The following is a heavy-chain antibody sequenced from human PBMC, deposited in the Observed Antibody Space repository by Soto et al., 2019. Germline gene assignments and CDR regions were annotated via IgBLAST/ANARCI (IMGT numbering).Heavy chain of an antibody. CDR3: ARVVRGVIEAFFDY. D-gene: IGHD3-10*01. V-gene: IGHV3-66*01. J-gene: IGHJ4*02. Sequence: GGSLRLSCAASGFTVSSNYMSWVRQAPGKGLEWVSVIYSGGSTYYADSVKGRFTISRDNSKNTLYLQMNSLRAEDTAVYYCARVVRGVIEAFFDYWGQGTLVTVSS. CDR2: IYSGGST. CDR1: GFTVSSNY.